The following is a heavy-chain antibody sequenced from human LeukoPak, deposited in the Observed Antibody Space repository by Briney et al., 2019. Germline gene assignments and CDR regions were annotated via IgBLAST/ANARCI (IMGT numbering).Heavy chain of an antibody. V-gene: IGHV3-66*01. J-gene: IGHJ3*02. CDR3: ARTEYYYDSYGAFDI. Sequence: GGSLSLSCAASGFTVSSNYMSWVRQAPGKGLEWVSVIYSGGSTYYADSVKGRFTISRDNSKNTLYLQMNSLRAEDTAVYYCARTEYYYDSYGAFDIWGQGTMVTVSS. D-gene: IGHD3-22*01. CDR2: IYSGGST. CDR1: GFTVSSNY.